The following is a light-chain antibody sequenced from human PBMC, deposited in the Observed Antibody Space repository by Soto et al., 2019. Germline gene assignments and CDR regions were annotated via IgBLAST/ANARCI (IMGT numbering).Light chain of an antibody. CDR3: AAWDDSLNGVV. CDR1: SSNIGSNS. V-gene: IGLV1-44*01. CDR2: SSN. Sequence: QSVLTQPPSASGTPGQRVTISCSGSSSNIGSNSVNWYQQLPGTAPKLLMYSSNQRPSGVPDRFSGSKSGTSASLAISGLQSADEDDYYCAAWDDSLNGVVFGGGTKLTVL. J-gene: IGLJ2*01.